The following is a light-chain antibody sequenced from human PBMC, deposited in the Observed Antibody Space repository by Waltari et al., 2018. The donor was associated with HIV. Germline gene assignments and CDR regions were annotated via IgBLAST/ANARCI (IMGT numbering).Light chain of an antibody. CDR1: QRVDSW. V-gene: IGKV1-5*03. CDR2: TAS. CDR3: QQYGTDFYP. J-gene: IGKJ2*01. Sequence: IQMTQSTSILSASVGDRISITCRASQRVDSWLAWYQQRPRNAPKLLIYTASILEYGGPARFSGRGSGTEFTLTINGLHPDDFATYFCQQYGTDFYPFGQGTRLDLK.